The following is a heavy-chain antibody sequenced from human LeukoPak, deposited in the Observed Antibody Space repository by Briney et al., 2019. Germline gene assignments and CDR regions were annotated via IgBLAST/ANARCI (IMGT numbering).Heavy chain of an antibody. D-gene: IGHD3/OR15-3a*01. Sequence: PRGSLRLSCAASGFTFSNHIMHWVRQAPGKGLEWVSFIRFDGTNRHYVDSVKGRFTISRDNPNNMLYLQMNSLKFDDTAVYYCARDAYHSGDLDQWGEGTLVIVSS. CDR3: ARDAYHSGDLDQ. J-gene: IGHJ4*02. CDR1: GFTFSNHI. CDR2: IRFDGTNR. V-gene: IGHV3-30*02.